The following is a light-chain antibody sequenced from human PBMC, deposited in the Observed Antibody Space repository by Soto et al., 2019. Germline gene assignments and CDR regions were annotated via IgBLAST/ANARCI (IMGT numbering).Light chain of an antibody. Sequence: EIVMTQSPATLSVSPGERATLSCRASQSISSNLVWYQQIPGQAPRLLIYGASTRATGIPVRFSGSGSGTEFTLTISSLQSEDFAVYYCQQYNNWPRTFGQGTKVEIK. V-gene: IGKV3-15*01. CDR3: QQYNNWPRT. J-gene: IGKJ1*01. CDR2: GAS. CDR1: QSISSN.